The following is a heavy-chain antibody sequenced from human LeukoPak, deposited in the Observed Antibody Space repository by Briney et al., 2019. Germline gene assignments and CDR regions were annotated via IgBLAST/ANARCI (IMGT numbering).Heavy chain of an antibody. D-gene: IGHD1-26*01. J-gene: IGHJ4*02. V-gene: IGHV4-34*01. Sequence: SETLSLTCAVYGGSFSGYYWSWIRQPPGKGLERIGEIYHSGNTNYNPSLKSRVAISLDKSSNQFSLRLTSVTAADTAMYFCAREEMPGKFDYWGQGILVTVSS. CDR3: AREEMPGKFDY. CDR2: IYHSGNT. CDR1: GGSFSGYY.